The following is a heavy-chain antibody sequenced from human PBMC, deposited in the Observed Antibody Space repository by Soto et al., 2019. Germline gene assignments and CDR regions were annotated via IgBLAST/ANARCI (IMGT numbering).Heavy chain of an antibody. J-gene: IGHJ6*02. D-gene: IGHD2-21*01. CDR1: GFTFSSYG. V-gene: IGHV3-33*01. CDR3: ARCPILKGGMDV. CDR2: IWYDGSNK. Sequence: QVQLVESGGGVVQPGRSLRLSCAASGFTFSSYGMHWVRQAPGKGLEWVAVIWYDGSNKYYADSVKGRFTISRDNSKNTMYLQMNSLRAEDTAVYYCARCPILKGGMDVWGQGTTVTVSS.